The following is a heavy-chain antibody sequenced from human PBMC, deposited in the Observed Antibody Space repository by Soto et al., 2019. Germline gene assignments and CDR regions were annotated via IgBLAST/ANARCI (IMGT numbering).Heavy chain of an antibody. CDR1: GVGLGGYG. V-gene: IGHV3-33*01. Sequence: HPWGSLGLACGASGVGLGGYGVDVVRQVPGKGLEWVAFIWHDGSKKFYADSVKGRFAISRDNSKNTLFLQMNSLRVEDTAVYYCARDPGGDCYYCLDHWGPGTLVTVSS. J-gene: IGHJ5*02. D-gene: IGHD2-21*02. CDR2: IWHDGSKK. CDR3: ARDPGGDCYYCLDH.